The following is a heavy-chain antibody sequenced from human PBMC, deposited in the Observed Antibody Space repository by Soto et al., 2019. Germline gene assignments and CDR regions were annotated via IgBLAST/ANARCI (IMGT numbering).Heavy chain of an antibody. J-gene: IGHJ4*02. Sequence: SETLSLTCTVSGGSISGYYWAWIRQPPGKGLEWIGYIYYSGSTYYNPSLKSRVTISVDTSKNQFSLKLSSVTAADTAVYYCAREIVVVITSHYFDYWGQGTLVTVSS. CDR2: IYYSGST. CDR3: AREIVVVITSHYFDY. D-gene: IGHD3-22*01. CDR1: GGSISGYY. V-gene: IGHV4-30-4*08.